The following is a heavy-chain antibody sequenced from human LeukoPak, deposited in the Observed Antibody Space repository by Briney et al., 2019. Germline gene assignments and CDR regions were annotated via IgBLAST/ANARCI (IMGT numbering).Heavy chain of an antibody. CDR3: WYFASGIPY. CDR2: IKSKTDGGTA. V-gene: IGHV3-15*01. D-gene: IGHD3-10*01. Sequence: PGGSLRLSCATSGFTFSNAWMSWVRQAPGKGLEWVGRIKSKTDGGTADYAAPVKGTFTISRDDSKNTLYLQMNSLKTEDTAVYFCWYFASGIPYWGQGTLVTVSS. CDR1: GFTFSNAW. J-gene: IGHJ4*02.